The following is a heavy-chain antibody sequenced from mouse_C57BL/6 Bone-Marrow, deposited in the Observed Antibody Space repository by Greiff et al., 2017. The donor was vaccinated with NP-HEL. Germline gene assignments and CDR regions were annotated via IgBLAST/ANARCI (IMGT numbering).Heavy chain of an antibody. D-gene: IGHD1-1*01. CDR2: IDPSDSET. CDR3: ATDYGSSWYFDV. CDR1: GYTFTSYW. Sequence: VQLQQPGAELVRPGSSVKLSCKASGYTFTSYWVHWVKQRPIQGLEWIGNIDPSDSETHYNHKFKDKATLTVAKSSSTAYMKLSSLTSEDSAVYYWATDYGSSWYFDVWGTATTVTVAS. V-gene: IGHV1-52*01. J-gene: IGHJ1*03.